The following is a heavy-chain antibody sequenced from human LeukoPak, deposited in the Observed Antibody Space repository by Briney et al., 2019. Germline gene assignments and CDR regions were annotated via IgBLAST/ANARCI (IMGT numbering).Heavy chain of an antibody. J-gene: IGHJ4*02. CDR3: ARGSPTIVGATQRPDKLDY. V-gene: IGHV4-34*01. CDR1: GGSFSGYY. CDR2: INHSGST. D-gene: IGHD1-26*01. Sequence: PSETLSLTCAVYGGSFSGYYWSWIRQPPGKGLEWIGEINHSGSTNYNPSLKSRVTISVDTSKNQFSLKLSSVTAADTAVYYCARGSPTIVGATQRPDKLDYWGQGTLVTVSS.